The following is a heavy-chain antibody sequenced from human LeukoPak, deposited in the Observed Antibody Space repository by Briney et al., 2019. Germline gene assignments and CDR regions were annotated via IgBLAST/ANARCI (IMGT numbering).Heavy chain of an antibody. V-gene: IGHV3-23*01. CDR1: GFTFSSYA. CDR2: ISGSGGST. Sequence: GGSLRLSCAASGFTFSSYAMSWVSQAPGKGLEWVSAISGSGGSTYYADSVKGRFTISRDNSKNSLYLQMNSLRAEDTALYYCAKDIIAVAGYYYGMDVWGQGTTVTVSS. CDR3: AKDIIAVAGYYYGMDV. J-gene: IGHJ6*02. D-gene: IGHD6-19*01.